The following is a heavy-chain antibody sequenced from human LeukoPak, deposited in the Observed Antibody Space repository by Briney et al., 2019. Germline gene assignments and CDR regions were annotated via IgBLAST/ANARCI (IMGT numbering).Heavy chain of an antibody. CDR2: IKQDGREK. Sequence: GGSLRLSCAASGFTFSSYWMSWARQAPGKGREWVANIKQDGREKYYVASVKGRFTISRDTAKNSLYLQMNRLRAEHTAVYFCERNSRRDGYNPAVYYFDYWGQGTLVTVSS. V-gene: IGHV3-7*01. J-gene: IGHJ4*02. CDR3: ERNSRRDGYNPAVYYFDY. CDR1: GFTFSSYW. D-gene: IGHD5-24*01.